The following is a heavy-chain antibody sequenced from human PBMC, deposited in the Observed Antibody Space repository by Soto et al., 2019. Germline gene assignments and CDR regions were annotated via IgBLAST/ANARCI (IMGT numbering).Heavy chain of an antibody. CDR1: GYTFTSYG. CDR2: ISAYNGNT. CDR3: AGSGDGPYYYYGMDV. V-gene: IGHV1-18*01. D-gene: IGHD2-15*01. Sequence: QVKLVQSGAEVKKPGASVKVSCKASGYTFTSYGISWVRQAPGQGLEWMGWISAYNGNTNYAQKLQGRVTMTTDTSTSTAYRERRSLRSDDTAVYYCAGSGDGPYYYYGMDVWGQGTTVTVSS. J-gene: IGHJ6*02.